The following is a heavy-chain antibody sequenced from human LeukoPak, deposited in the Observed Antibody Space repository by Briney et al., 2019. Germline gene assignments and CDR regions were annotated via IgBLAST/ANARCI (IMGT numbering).Heavy chain of an antibody. CDR1: GGSFSGYY. D-gene: IGHD2-2*01. CDR3: ARCANSIVVVPAAMQKGLLDY. Sequence: SETLSLTCAVYGGSFSGYYWSWIRQPPGKGLEWIGEINHSGSTNYNPSLKSRVTISVDTSKNQFYLKLSSVTAADTAVYYGARCANSIVVVPAAMQKGLLDYWGQGTLVTVSS. V-gene: IGHV4-34*01. CDR2: INHSGST. J-gene: IGHJ4*02.